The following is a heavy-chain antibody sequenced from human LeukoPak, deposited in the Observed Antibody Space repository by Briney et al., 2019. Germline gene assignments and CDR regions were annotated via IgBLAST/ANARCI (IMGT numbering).Heavy chain of an antibody. Sequence: PGASLRLSCAASGFSLSTYGVSWVRQPPGKGLEWVSGITGTGGSTYYADSVKGRFTVSRDTSKNTLYLQMNGLRAEDTAIYYCAKDHGTAVAGFYYWGQGTLVTVSS. D-gene: IGHD6-19*01. J-gene: IGHJ4*02. CDR2: ITGTGGST. CDR3: AKDHGTAVAGFYY. V-gene: IGHV3-23*01. CDR1: GFSLSTYG.